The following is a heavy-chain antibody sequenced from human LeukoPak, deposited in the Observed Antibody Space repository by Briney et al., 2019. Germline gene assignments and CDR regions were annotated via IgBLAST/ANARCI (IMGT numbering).Heavy chain of an antibody. CDR1: GLTFSTSG. V-gene: IGHV3-21*06. J-gene: IGHJ4*02. D-gene: IGHD1-14*01. CDR3: ATETNGRHYDY. Sequence: KPGGSLRLSCTASGLTFSTSGFNWVRQAPGKGLEWVASIGPTGSDRFHGDSIRGRFTISRDNANNFLYLQMNSLRAEDTAVYYCATETNGRHYDYWGEGTLLTVSS. CDR2: IGPTGSDR.